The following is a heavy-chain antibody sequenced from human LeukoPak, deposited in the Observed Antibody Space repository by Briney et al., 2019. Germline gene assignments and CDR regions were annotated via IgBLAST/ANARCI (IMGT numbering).Heavy chain of an antibody. CDR1: GFTFSSYE. V-gene: IGHV3-48*01. D-gene: IGHD3-22*01. CDR2: ISSSSSTI. CDR3: ASVWIYYDSSGYSYNWFDP. J-gene: IGHJ5*02. Sequence: GGSLRLSCAASGFTFSSYEMNWVRQAPGKGLEWVSYISSSSSTIYYADSVKGRFTISRDNAKNSLYLQMNSLRAEDMAVYYCASVWIYYDSSGYSYNWFDPWGQGTLVTVSS.